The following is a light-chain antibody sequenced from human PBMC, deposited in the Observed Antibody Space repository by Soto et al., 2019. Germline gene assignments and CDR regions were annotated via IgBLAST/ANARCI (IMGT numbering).Light chain of an antibody. J-gene: IGLJ1*01. V-gene: IGLV2-23*02. CDR1: SSDVGSYNL. CDR3: CSYAGSSTFYV. CDR2: EVS. Sequence: QSLLTQPASVSGSPGQSITISCTGTSSDVGSYNLVSWYQQHPGKAPKLMIYEVSKRPSGVSNRFSGSKSGNTASLTISGLQAEDEADYYCCSYAGSSTFYVFGTGTKV.